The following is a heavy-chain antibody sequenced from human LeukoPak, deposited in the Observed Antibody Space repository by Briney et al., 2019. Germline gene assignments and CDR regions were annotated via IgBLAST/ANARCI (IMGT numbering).Heavy chain of an antibody. CDR3: ARGNNYGSGSLFYG. D-gene: IGHD3-10*01. J-gene: IGHJ4*02. Sequence: ASVKVSCKASGYTFTGYYMHWVRQAPGQGLEWMGWINPSSGDTNYAQKFQGRVTMTRDTSTTTVYMELSSLKSDDTAVYHCARGNNYGSGSLFYGWGQGTLVTVSS. CDR1: GYTFTGYY. V-gene: IGHV1-2*02. CDR2: INPSSGDT.